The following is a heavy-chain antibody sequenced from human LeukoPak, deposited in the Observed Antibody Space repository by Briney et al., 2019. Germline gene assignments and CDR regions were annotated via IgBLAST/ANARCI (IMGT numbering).Heavy chain of an antibody. D-gene: IGHD6-19*01. CDR2: IYYSGST. V-gene: IGHV4-59*01. CDR1: GGSISSYY. J-gene: IGHJ5*02. CDR3: ARVQVSQWLVQFWFDP. Sequence: SETLSLTCTVSGGSISSYYWSWIRQPPGEGLEWIGYIYYSGSTNYNPPPKSRVAISVDTSKNQFSLKLSSVTAADTAVYYCARVQVSQWLVQFWFDPWGQGTLVTVSS.